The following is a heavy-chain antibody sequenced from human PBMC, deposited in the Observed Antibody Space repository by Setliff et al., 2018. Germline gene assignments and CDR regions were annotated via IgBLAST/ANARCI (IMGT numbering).Heavy chain of an antibody. CDR2: IDPKSGRT. CDR3: AKQGDLAFDY. V-gene: IGHV1-2*02. CDR1: GYPFVGYY. Sequence: ASVKVSCKTSGYPFVGYYIYWMRQAPGQGPEWMGWIDPKSGRTKYAVKFQGRVTMTRDTSINTIYMEVGSLTSDDTAMYYCAKQGDLAFDYWGQGTQVTVSS. J-gene: IGHJ4*02. D-gene: IGHD3-16*01.